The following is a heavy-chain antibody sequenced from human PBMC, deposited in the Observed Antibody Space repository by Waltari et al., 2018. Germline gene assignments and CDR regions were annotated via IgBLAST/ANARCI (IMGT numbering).Heavy chain of an antibody. CDR3: ASGSRGVAATHRFDP. Sequence: QVQLVQSGAEVKKPGASVKVSCKASGYTFTGYYMHWVRQAPGEGLEWMGRINPNSGGTNYAQKFQGRVTMTRDTSISTAYMELSRLRSDDTAVYYCASGSRGVAATHRFDPWGQGTLVTVSS. V-gene: IGHV1-2*06. CDR2: INPNSGGT. CDR1: GYTFTGYY. J-gene: IGHJ5*02. D-gene: IGHD2-15*01.